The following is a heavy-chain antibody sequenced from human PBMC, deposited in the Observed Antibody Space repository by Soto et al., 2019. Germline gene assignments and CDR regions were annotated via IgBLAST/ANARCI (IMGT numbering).Heavy chain of an antibody. CDR2: ISSSSSTI. J-gene: IGHJ6*02. CDR1: GFTFSSYS. V-gene: IGHV3-48*02. CDR3: ARDRVVLVPAGYYYYYGMDV. Sequence: EVQLVESGGGLVQPGGSLRLSCAASGFTFSSYSMNWVRQAPGKGLEWVSYISSSSSTIYYADSVKGRFTISRDNAXXSXYXXMNSLRDEDTAVYYCARDRVVLVPAGYYYYYGMDVWGQGTTVTVSS. D-gene: IGHD2-2*01.